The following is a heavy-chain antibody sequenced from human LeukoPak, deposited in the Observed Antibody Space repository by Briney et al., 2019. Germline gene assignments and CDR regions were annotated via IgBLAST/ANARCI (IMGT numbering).Heavy chain of an antibody. CDR1: GGTFSSHA. V-gene: IGHV1-69*13. CDR2: IIPIFGTA. CDR3: ARSMVRGVIIWDFDY. D-gene: IGHD3-10*01. J-gene: IGHJ4*02. Sequence: SVKVSCKASGGTFSSHAISWVRQAPGQGLEWMGGIIPIFGTAKYAQKFQGRVTITADESTSTAYMELSSLRSEDTAVYYCARSMVRGVIIWDFDYWGQGTLVTVSS.